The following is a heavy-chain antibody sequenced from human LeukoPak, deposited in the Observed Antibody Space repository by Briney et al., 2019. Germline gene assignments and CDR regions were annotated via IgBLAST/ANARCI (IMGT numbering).Heavy chain of an antibody. CDR3: ATQSRGYSYGSFDY. J-gene: IGHJ4*02. D-gene: IGHD5-18*01. CDR2: ISGSGGST. CDR1: GFTLGSYA. V-gene: IGHV3-23*01. Sequence: GRSMRLSCEGSGFTLGSYAMSWVRQGPGKGLERVSAISGSGGSTYYADSVKGRFTISRDNSKNTLYLQMNSLRAEDTAVYYCATQSRGYSYGSFDYWGQGTLVTVSS.